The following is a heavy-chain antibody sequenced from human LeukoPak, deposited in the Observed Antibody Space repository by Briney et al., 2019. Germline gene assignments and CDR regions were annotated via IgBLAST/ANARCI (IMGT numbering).Heavy chain of an antibody. CDR2: IYENGGTT. V-gene: IGHV3-23*01. CDR3: ARNLLYYYDSSGYSAFDI. D-gene: IGHD3-22*01. Sequence: GGSLRLSCVGSGFTFRSHAMSWVRQAPEKGLEFVSGIYENGGTTYYADSVKGRFSISRDNSKNTLYLQMDSLRGEDTAVYYCARNLLYYYDSSGYSAFDIWGQGTMVTVSS. J-gene: IGHJ3*02. CDR1: GFTFRSHA.